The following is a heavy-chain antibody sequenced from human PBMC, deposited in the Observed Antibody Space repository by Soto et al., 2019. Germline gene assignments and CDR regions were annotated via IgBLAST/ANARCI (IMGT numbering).Heavy chain of an antibody. Sequence: QVQLVQSGAEVKKPGASVKVSCKASGYTFTSYAMHWVRQAPGQRLEWMGWINAGNGNTKYSQKFQGRVTITRDTSASTAYMELSSLRSEDTAVYYCARCFAPLSSTISLDAFDIWGQGTMVTVSS. CDR1: GYTFTSYA. D-gene: IGHD2-2*01. J-gene: IGHJ3*02. CDR3: ARCFAPLSSTISLDAFDI. CDR2: INAGNGNT. V-gene: IGHV1-3*01.